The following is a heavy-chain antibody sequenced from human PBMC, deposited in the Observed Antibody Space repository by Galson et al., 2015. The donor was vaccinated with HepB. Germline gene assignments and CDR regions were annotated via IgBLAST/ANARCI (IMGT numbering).Heavy chain of an antibody. J-gene: IGHJ6*02. Sequence: SLRLSCAASGFTFSSYGMHWVRQAPGKGLEWAAVTSHDENDQRYADSVKGRFTISRDNAKNTLYLQMNSLRPVDTAVYYCAKGLHSGSYSDVYYGMDVWGQGTTVTVSS. D-gene: IGHD1-26*01. CDR1: GFTFSSYG. CDR2: TSHDENDQ. CDR3: AKGLHSGSYSDVYYGMDV. V-gene: IGHV3-30*18.